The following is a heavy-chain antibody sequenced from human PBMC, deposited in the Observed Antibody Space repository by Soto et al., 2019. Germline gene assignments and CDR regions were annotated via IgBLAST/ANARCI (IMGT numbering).Heavy chain of an antibody. CDR1: GFTFSSYS. Sequence: EVQLVASGGGLVQPGGSLRLSCAASGFTFSSYSMNWVRQAPGKGLEWVSYISSSSSTIYYRQSVKGRFTISRDNAKNSLYLQMNSLRAEHTAVYYCARDLRGYCSSASCPGLDYWGQGTLVTVSS. V-gene: IGHV3-48*01. J-gene: IGHJ4*02. CDR2: ISSSSSTI. CDR3: ARDLRGYCSSASCPGLDY. D-gene: IGHD2-2*01.